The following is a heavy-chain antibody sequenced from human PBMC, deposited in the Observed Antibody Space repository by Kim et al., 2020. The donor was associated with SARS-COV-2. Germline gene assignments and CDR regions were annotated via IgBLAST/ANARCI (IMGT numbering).Heavy chain of an antibody. V-gene: IGHV3-7*03. CDR2: IKQDGSEK. D-gene: IGHD5-12*01. CDR3: ARDFPGGGYAPDAFEI. Sequence: GGSLRLSCAASGFTFSSYWMSWVRQAPGKGLEWVANIKQDGSEKYYVDSVKGRFTISRDNAKNSLYLQMNSLRAEDTAVYYCARDFPGGGYAPDAFEIWGQGTMVTVSS. J-gene: IGHJ3*02. CDR1: GFTFSSYW.